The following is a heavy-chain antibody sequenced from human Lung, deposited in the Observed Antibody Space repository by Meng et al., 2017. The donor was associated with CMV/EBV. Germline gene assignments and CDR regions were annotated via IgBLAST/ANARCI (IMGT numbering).Heavy chain of an antibody. Sequence: SGXXLAXLTQTLTLTCTFSGFSLTTKGVGVGWIRQTPGKALEWLVHIYWNDDKRYNLSLRSRLNIAKDTPRSQVVLIMTNLDPVDTPTYYCANLVTHYDFFTGYWPNRFDPWXQGTLVTVSS. CDR3: ANLVTHYDFFTGYWPNRFDP. CDR1: GFSLTTKGVG. D-gene: IGHD3-9*01. CDR2: IYWNDDK. V-gene: IGHV2-5*01. J-gene: IGHJ5*02.